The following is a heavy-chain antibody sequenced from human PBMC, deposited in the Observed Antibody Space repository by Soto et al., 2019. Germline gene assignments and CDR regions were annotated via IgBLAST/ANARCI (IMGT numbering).Heavy chain of an antibody. D-gene: IGHD3-16*01. CDR1: GYTFTNYG. J-gene: IGHJ4*02. Sequence: QVHLVQSGAEVKKPGASVKVSCKASGYTFTNYGISWVRQAPGQGLEWMGWISASNGNTNYAQNLQGRVTMTTDTSTSTAYMELRSLRSDDTAVYYCTRDQQYDYIWGSYVLLDYWGQGTLVTVSS. CDR3: TRDQQYDYIWGSYVLLDY. CDR2: ISASNGNT. V-gene: IGHV1-18*01.